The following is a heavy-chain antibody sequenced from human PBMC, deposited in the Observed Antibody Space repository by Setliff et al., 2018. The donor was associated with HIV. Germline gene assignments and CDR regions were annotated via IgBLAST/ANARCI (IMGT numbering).Heavy chain of an antibody. J-gene: IGHJ6*03. CDR3: GRGLRGVVKGRYYYMDV. CDR2: INPGRGNT. V-gene: IGHV1-46*01. CDR1: GYSFTTYY. Sequence: EASVKVSCKASGYSFTTYYIHWLRQAPGQGLEWLGVINPGRGNTNYAQRFQGRVTVTSDTSTTTVYMQLSSLRLEDTAVYFCGRGLRGVVKGRYYYMDVWGKGTTVTVSS. D-gene: IGHD3-10*01.